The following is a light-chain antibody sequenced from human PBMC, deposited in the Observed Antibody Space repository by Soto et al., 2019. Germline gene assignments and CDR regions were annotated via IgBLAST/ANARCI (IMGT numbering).Light chain of an antibody. CDR3: TSYAGTNIWV. V-gene: IGLV2-8*01. J-gene: IGLJ3*02. CDR1: SSDVGGYNY. CDR2: EVS. Sequence: QSALTQPPSASGSPGQSVTISCTGTSSDVGGYNYVSWYQQYPGKAPKLMIYEVSKRPSGVPDRFSGSKSGKTASLTVSGLQPEDEADYYCTSYAGTNIWVFGVGTKLTVL.